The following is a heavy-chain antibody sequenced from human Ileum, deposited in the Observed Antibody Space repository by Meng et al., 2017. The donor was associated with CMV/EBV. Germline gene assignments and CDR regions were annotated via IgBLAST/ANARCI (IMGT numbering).Heavy chain of an antibody. D-gene: IGHD4-11*01. CDR1: GDSVFNKNVA. CDR2: TYYMSKWNN. V-gene: IGHV6-1*01. J-gene: IGHJ4*02. Sequence: QVQLKHSGPRLVRPSQTLSLTCAISGDSVFNKNVAWNWIRQSPSRGLEWLGRTYYMSKWNNDYAASVESRIIVNLDTFTNQLSLQLNSVTPDDTAVYYCARGQFSALDFWGQGTLVTVSS. CDR3: ARGQFSALDF.